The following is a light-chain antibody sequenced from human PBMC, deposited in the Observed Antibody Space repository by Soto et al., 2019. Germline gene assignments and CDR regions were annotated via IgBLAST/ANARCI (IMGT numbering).Light chain of an antibody. Sequence: DIPLTQSPSSLSASVGDRVTITCRASQSISNSLNWYQQKPGKAPNLLIYGTSDLQSGVPSRFSGRGSGTEFTLTISSLQRDDFATYYCQQSHSSSWTFGQGTKVEIK. CDR2: GTS. CDR1: QSISNS. V-gene: IGKV1-39*01. J-gene: IGKJ1*01. CDR3: QQSHSSSWT.